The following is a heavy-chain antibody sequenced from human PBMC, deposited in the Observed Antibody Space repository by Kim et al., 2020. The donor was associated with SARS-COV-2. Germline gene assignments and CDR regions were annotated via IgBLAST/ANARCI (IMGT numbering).Heavy chain of an antibody. V-gene: IGHV4-4*02. Sequence: KYNPSLKSRVTISVDKAKNQFSLKLSSVTAADTAVYYGARVGVTSWYFDLWGRGTLVTVSS. D-gene: IGHD4-17*01. CDR3: ARVGVTSWYFDL. J-gene: IGHJ2*01.